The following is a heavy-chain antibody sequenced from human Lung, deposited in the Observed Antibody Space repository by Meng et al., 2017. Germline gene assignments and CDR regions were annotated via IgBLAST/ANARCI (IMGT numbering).Heavy chain of an antibody. CDR3: ARERHSTIIRGVIDF. Sequence: VQPRQGGAGLWRASEHLSLTWSVDGGSISGSYWSWIRQSPAKGLEWIGKINHGGSTNYNPSLESRVTISVDTPKNQFSLRLTSMTVADTAVYYCARERHSTIIRGVIDFWGQGALVTVSS. V-gene: IGHV4-34*01. J-gene: IGHJ4*02. D-gene: IGHD3-10*01. CDR2: INHGGST. CDR1: GGSISGSY.